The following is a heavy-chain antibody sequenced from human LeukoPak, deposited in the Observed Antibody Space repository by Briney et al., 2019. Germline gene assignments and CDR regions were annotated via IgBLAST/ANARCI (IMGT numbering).Heavy chain of an antibody. CDR1: GGSISSGGYY. CDR2: IYYSGST. V-gene: IGHV4-31*03. J-gene: IGHJ4*02. Sequence: SETLSLTCTVSGGSISSGGYYWSWIRQHPGKGLEWIGYIYYSGSTYYNPSLKSRVTISVDTSKNQFSLKLSSVTAADTAVYYCARAGGTPLWLRGTLDYWGQGTLVTVSS. D-gene: IGHD5-18*01. CDR3: ARAGGTPLWLRGTLDY.